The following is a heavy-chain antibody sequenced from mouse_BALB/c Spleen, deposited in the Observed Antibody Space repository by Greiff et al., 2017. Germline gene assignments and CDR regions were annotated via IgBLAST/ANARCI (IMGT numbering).Heavy chain of an antibody. Sequence: VQLKESGGGLVKPGGSLKLSCAASGFTFSDYYMYWVRQTPEKRLEWVATISDGGSYTYYPDSVKGRFTISRDNAKNNLYLQMSSLKSEDTAMYYCARGGARATYFDYWGQGTTLTVSS. D-gene: IGHD3-1*01. J-gene: IGHJ2*01. CDR2: ISDGGSYT. V-gene: IGHV5-4*02. CDR3: ARGGARATYFDY. CDR1: GFTFSDYY.